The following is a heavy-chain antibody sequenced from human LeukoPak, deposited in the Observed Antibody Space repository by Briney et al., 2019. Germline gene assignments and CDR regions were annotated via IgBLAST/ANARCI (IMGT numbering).Heavy chain of an antibody. CDR2: IYHSGST. J-gene: IGHJ4*02. Sequence: SETLSLTCAVYGGSFSGYYWSWIRQPPGKGLEWIGSIYHSGSTYYNPSLKSRVTISVDTSKNQFSLKLSSVTAADTAVYYCARVSQTWRYCSGGSCYSAVDYWGQGTLVTVSS. V-gene: IGHV4-34*01. D-gene: IGHD2-15*01. CDR1: GGSFSGYY. CDR3: ARVSQTWRYCSGGSCYSAVDY.